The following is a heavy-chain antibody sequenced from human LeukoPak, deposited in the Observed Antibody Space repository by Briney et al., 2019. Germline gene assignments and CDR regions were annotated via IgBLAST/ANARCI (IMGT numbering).Heavy chain of an antibody. Sequence: GASVKVSCKASGYTFTNYYMHWVRQAPGQGLEWMGLINPGGGTTSYAQKFQGRVTMTRETSTSTVYMELSSLRSEDTAVYFCARIQRGVVNAFDIWGQGTMVTVSS. J-gene: IGHJ3*02. V-gene: IGHV1-46*01. CDR2: INPGGGTT. CDR1: GYTFTNYY. CDR3: ARIQRGVVNAFDI. D-gene: IGHD3-16*02.